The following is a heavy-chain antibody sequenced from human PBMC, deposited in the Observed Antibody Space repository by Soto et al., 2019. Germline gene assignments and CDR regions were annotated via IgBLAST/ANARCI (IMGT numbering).Heavy chain of an antibody. Sequence: ETLSLTCTVSGGSMISSYWSWIRQPPGKGLEWIGYIYYSGSTNYNPSLKSRIIISVDTSKNQFSLQLNSVTPEDAAVYYCANGPGYSLDYWGQGTQVTVSS. D-gene: IGHD5-12*01. CDR2: IYYSGST. CDR3: ANGPGYSLDY. CDR1: GGSMISSY. V-gene: IGHV4-59*12. J-gene: IGHJ4*02.